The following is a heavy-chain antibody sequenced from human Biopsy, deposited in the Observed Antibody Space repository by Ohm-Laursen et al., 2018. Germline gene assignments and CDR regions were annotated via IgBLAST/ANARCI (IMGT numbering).Heavy chain of an antibody. Sequence: GILSLTCTVSGGSISSDYWSWIRQTPGKGLEWIGYIYYSGSTNYNPSLESRVTISVDTSKNQFSLRLNSVTAADTAVYYCARATNSTGWPYYYFYGMDVWGQGTTVTASS. CDR3: ARATNSTGWPYYYFYGMDV. V-gene: IGHV4-59*01. CDR2: IYYSGST. D-gene: IGHD2/OR15-2a*01. CDR1: GGSISSDY. J-gene: IGHJ6*02.